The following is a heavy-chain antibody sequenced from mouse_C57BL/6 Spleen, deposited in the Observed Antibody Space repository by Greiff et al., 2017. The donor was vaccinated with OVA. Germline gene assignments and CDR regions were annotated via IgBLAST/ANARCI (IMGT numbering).Heavy chain of an antibody. Sequence: VKLQESGPELVKPGASVKISCKASGYAFSSSWMNWVKQRPGKGLEWIGRIYPGDGDTNYNGKFKGKATLTADKSSSTAYMQLSSLTSEDSAVYFCARAFLDYYAMDYWGQGTSVTVSS. CDR1: GYAFSSSW. CDR2: IYPGDGDT. CDR3: ARAFLDYYAMDY. V-gene: IGHV1-82*01. J-gene: IGHJ4*01.